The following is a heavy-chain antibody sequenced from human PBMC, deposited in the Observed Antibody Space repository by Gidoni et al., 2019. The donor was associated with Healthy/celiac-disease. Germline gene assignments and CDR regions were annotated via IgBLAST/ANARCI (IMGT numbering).Heavy chain of an antibody. CDR2: IYYSGST. V-gene: IGHV4-59*01. CDR3: ARGTAMVPFDY. D-gene: IGHD5-18*01. J-gene: IGHJ4*02. Sequence: QVQLQESGPGLVKPSATLSLTCTVSGGSISSYYWSWIRQPPGKGLEWIGYIYYSGSTNYNPSLKSRVTISVDTSKNQFSLKLSSVTAADTAVYYCARGTAMVPFDYWGQGTLVTVSS. CDR1: GGSISSYY.